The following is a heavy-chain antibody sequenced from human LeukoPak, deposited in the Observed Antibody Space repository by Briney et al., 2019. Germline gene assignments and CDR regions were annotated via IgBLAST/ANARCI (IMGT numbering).Heavy chain of an antibody. Sequence: SETLSLTCIVSGDSISGHYWSWIRQPPGKGLEWIGSIYYSGSTYYNPSLKSRVTISVDTSKNQFSLKLSSVAAADTAVYYCARRANYYDSSGYPLGRGAFDIWGQGTMVTVSS. CDR3: ARRANYYDSSGYPLGRGAFDI. J-gene: IGHJ3*02. CDR2: IYYSGST. D-gene: IGHD3-22*01. V-gene: IGHV4-59*05. CDR1: GDSISGHY.